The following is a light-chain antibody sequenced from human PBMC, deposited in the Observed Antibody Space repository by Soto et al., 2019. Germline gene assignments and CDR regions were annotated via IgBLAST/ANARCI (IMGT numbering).Light chain of an antibody. J-gene: IGKJ1*01. Sequence: ETVLTQSPGTLSLSPGKRGTLSCRASQSVTSNNLAWYQQKPGQAPRLLIYGASHRATGIPDRFSGSGSGTDFTLTISRLEPEDFAVYYCQQYGSSPTFGQGTKVDFK. CDR2: GAS. CDR1: QSVTSNN. V-gene: IGKV3-20*01. CDR3: QQYGSSPT.